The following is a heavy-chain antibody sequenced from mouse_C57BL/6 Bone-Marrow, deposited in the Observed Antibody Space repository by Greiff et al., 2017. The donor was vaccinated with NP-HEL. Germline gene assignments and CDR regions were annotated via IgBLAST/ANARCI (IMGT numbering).Heavy chain of an antibody. J-gene: IGHJ4*01. CDR3: ARGGYYVPYAMDY. CDR2: IYPGSGST. V-gene: IGHV1-55*01. D-gene: IGHD2-3*01. CDR1: GYTFTSYW. Sequence: QVQLQQPGAELVKPGASVKMSCKASGYTFTSYWITWVKQRPGQGLEWIGDIYPGSGSTNYNEKFKSKATLTVDTSSSTAYMQLSSLTSEDAEVYYCARGGYYVPYAMDYWGQGTAVPVSS.